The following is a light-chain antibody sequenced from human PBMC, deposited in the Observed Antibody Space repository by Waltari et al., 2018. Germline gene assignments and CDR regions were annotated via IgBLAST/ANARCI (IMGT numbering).Light chain of an antibody. V-gene: IGLV1-40*01. CDR1: SSNLGTGFD. Sequence: QSVLTQPPSVSGAPGQRVTISCTGSSSNLGTGFDVHWYQQLPGTAPKLRIYGNNNRPSGGPDRFSGSRSGTSASLAITGLQPEDEADYYCQSYDSSLSVSGVFGGGTKLTVL. J-gene: IGLJ3*02. CDR3: QSYDSSLSVSGV. CDR2: GNN.